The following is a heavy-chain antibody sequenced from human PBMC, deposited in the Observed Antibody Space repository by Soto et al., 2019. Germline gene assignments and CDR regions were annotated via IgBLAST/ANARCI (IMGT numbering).Heavy chain of an antibody. CDR3: ARDFGEEDPAAGTTAIS. V-gene: IGHV3-21*05. CDR1: GFTFSTYS. Sequence: PGGSLRLSCAASGFTFSTYSMNWVRQAPGKGLEWVSYISSSSSYTNYADSVKGRFTISRDNAKNSLYLQMNSLRAEDTAVYYCARDFGEEDPAAGTTAISWGQGTLVTVSS. D-gene: IGHD6-13*01. J-gene: IGHJ4*02. CDR2: ISSSSSYT.